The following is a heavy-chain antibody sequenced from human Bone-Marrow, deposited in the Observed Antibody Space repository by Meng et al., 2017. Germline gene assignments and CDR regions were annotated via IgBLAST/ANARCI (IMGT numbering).Heavy chain of an antibody. V-gene: IGHV4-34*01. J-gene: IGHJ4*02. CDR1: GGSFSDYY. Sequence: SETLSLTCVVSGGSFSDYYWSWIRQPPGKGLEWIGEINHSGSTNYNPSLESRATISVDTSKNQFSLKLSSVTAADTAVYYCAREMKYYDILTGYSGFDYWGQGTLVTVSS. CDR2: INHSGST. D-gene: IGHD3-9*01. CDR3: AREMKYYDILTGYSGFDY.